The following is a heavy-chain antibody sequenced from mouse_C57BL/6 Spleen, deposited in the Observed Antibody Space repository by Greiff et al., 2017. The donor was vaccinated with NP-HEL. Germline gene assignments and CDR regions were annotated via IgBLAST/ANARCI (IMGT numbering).Heavy chain of an antibody. CDR3: AREGYGYDDVPFAY. D-gene: IGHD2-2*01. Sequence: EVQLQESGPGLVKPSQSLSLTCSVTGYSITSGYYWNWIRQFPGNKLEWMGYISYDGSNNYNPSLKNRISITRDTSKNQFFLKLNSVTTEDTATYYCAREGYGYDDVPFAYWGQGTLVTVSA. CDR1: GYSITSGYY. CDR2: ISYDGSN. J-gene: IGHJ3*01. V-gene: IGHV3-6*01.